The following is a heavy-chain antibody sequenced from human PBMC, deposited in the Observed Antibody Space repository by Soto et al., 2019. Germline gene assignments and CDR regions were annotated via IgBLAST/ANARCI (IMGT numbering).Heavy chain of an antibody. CDR3: ARGKEKRRVATTRDWFDP. Sequence: SETLSLTCAVYGGSFSGYYWSWIRQPPGKGLEWIGEINHSGSTNYNPSLKSRVTISVDTSKNQFSLKLSSVTAADTAVYYCARGKEKRRVATTRDWFDPWGQGTLVTVSS. CDR1: GGSFSGYY. CDR2: INHSGST. D-gene: IGHD2-15*01. V-gene: IGHV4-34*01. J-gene: IGHJ5*02.